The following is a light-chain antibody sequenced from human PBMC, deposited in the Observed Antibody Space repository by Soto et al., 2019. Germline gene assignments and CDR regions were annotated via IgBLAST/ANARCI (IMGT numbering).Light chain of an antibody. CDR2: EAS. CDR1: QSISRW. V-gene: IGKV1-5*03. J-gene: IGKJ1*01. CDR3: QQYNSVWT. Sequence: DTQMTKSPSTLAASVGDRVTITCRASQSISRWLAGYQQKAGKAPSLLIYEASNLENGVPSRFSGSGSGTEFSLTISSLQPDDSATYYCQQYNSVWTFGQGTKVDIK.